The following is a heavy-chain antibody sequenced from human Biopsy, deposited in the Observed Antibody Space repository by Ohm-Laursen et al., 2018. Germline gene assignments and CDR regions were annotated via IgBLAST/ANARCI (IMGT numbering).Heavy chain of an antibody. CDR3: ARVALPLYLDY. V-gene: IGHV1-18*01. CDR2: ISGYNGNT. CDR1: GYSFTSYG. Sequence: SVKVSCKASGYSFTSYGISWVRQAPGEGLEWMGRISGYNGNTNYAQKFQGRVTMTADTSTSTVYMEVRGLRSDDTAVYYCARVALPLYLDYWGQGTRVSVSS. D-gene: IGHD5/OR15-5a*01. J-gene: IGHJ4*02.